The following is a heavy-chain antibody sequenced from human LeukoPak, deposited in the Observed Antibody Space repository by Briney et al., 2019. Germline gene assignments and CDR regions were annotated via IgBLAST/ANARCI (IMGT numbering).Heavy chain of an antibody. J-gene: IGHJ6*03. CDR1: GYTFTSYY. D-gene: IGHD6-13*01. V-gene: IGHV1-46*01. CDR2: INPSGGST. CDR3: AREGASSSWYNYYYMDV. Sequence: GASVKVSCKASGYTFTSYYMRWVRQAPGQGLEWMGIINPSGGSTSYAQKFQGRVTMTRDMSTSTVYMELSSLRSEDTAVYYCAREGASSSWYNYYYMDVWGKGTTVTVSS.